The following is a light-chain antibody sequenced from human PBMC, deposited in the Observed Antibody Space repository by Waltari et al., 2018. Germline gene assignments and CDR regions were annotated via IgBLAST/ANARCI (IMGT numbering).Light chain of an antibody. CDR2: DVS. Sequence: EIVLTQPPATLSLSPGERATLSGRVSQSVSNNIARYQQKPDQVPTRPIQDVSSRATGIPARISARGAWTNDTLTISSLVPEDSAVYYCQQRTSWTPALSFGRGTNVEIK. CDR1: QSVSNN. J-gene: IGKJ4*01. V-gene: IGKV3-11*01. CDR3: QQRTSWTPALS.